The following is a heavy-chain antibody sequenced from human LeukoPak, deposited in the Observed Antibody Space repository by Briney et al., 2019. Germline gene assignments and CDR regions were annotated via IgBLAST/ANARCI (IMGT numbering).Heavy chain of an antibody. D-gene: IGHD5-12*01. Sequence: SVKVSCKASGGTFSSYAISWVRQAPGQGLEWMGRIIPIFGIANYAQKFQGRATITADKSTSTAYMELSSLGSEDTAVYYCARESRSGYDWDYWGQGTLVTVSS. CDR3: ARESRSGYDWDY. CDR2: IIPIFGIA. V-gene: IGHV1-69*04. J-gene: IGHJ4*02. CDR1: GGTFSSYA.